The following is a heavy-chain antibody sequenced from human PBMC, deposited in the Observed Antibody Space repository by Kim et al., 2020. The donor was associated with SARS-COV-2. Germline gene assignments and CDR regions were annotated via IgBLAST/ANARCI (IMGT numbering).Heavy chain of an antibody. CDR2: ISSSSSYI. J-gene: IGHJ4*02. Sequence: GGSLRLSCAASGFTFSSYSMNWVRQAPGKGLEWVSSISSSSSYIYYADSVKARFTISRDNAKNSLYLQMNSLRAEDTAVYYCARDSTPGKWSPLGYWGQGTLVTVSS. CDR3: ARDSTPGKWSPLGY. D-gene: IGHD2-2*01. CDR1: GFTFSSYS. V-gene: IGHV3-21*01.